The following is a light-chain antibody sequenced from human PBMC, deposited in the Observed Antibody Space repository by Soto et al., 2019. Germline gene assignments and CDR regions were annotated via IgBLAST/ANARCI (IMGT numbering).Light chain of an antibody. V-gene: IGKV3-20*01. CDR2: DAS. CDR3: RHSGSSPSFT. J-gene: IGKJ2*01. CDR1: QCITSIY. Sequence: EIVLTQSPNILSLSPGERATLSCRASQCITSIYLAWYQQKPGQTPRLLIYDASSRATGIPDRFSGSGYGTDCTLTSSRLEPEDCAGYYWRHSGSSPSFTFGQGTKLEIK.